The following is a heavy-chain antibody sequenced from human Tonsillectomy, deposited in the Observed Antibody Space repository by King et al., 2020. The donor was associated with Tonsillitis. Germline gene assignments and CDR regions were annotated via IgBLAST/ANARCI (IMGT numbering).Heavy chain of an antibody. CDR2: INPNSGGT. D-gene: IGHD5-18*01. CDR1: GYTFTDYY. V-gene: IGHV1-2*02. J-gene: IGHJ4*02. CDR3: SRGRGYSYGYIDY. Sequence: VQLVESGAEVKKPGASVKVSCKASGYTFTDYYIHWVRQAPGQGLEWMGWINPNSGGTSSAQKFQGRVTMTRDTSINTAYMGVSRLGSDDTAVYYCSRGRGYSYGYIDYWGQGTLVTVSS.